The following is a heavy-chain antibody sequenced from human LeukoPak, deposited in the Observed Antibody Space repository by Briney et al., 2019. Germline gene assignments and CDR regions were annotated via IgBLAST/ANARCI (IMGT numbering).Heavy chain of an antibody. J-gene: IGHJ4*02. CDR1: GGSISGGGYF. D-gene: IGHD4-23*01. CDR3: ARITVGIYYFDY. CDR2: IYYSGTT. Sequence: SETPSLTCTVSGGSISGGGYFWSWIRQHPGKGLEWIGHIYYSGTTYYNPSLKSRVTISVDTSRNQFSLKLSSVTAADTAVYYCARITVGIYYFDYWGQGTLVTVSS. V-gene: IGHV4-31*03.